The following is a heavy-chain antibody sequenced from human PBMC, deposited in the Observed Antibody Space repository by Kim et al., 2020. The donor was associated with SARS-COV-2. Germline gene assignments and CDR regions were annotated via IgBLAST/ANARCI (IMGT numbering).Heavy chain of an antibody. J-gene: IGHJ5*01. Sequence: GGSLRLSCVASGFTFRNYAMSWVRQAPGKGLEWVSGISGNGDRTYNADSVKGRFTISRDNSKNMLYLQMNSLRAEDTAVYYCAKSPDLGHFSGGSCGYFDPWGQGALVTVSS. CDR1: GFTFRNYA. CDR2: ISGNGDRT. V-gene: IGHV3-23*01. D-gene: IGHD2-15*01. CDR3: AKSPDLGHFSGGSCGYFDP.